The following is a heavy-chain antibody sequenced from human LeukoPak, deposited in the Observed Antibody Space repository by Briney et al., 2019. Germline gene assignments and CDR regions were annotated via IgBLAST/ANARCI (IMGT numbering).Heavy chain of an antibody. CDR3: AELGITMIGGV. CDR2: ISSSGSTI. J-gene: IGHJ6*03. D-gene: IGHD3-22*01. Sequence: GSLRLSCAAPGFTFSSYEMNWVRQAPGKRLERVSYISSSGSTIYYADSVKGRFTISRDNAKNSLYLQMNSLRAEDTAVYYCAELGITMIGGVWGKGTTVTITS. V-gene: IGHV3-48*03. CDR1: GFTFSSYE.